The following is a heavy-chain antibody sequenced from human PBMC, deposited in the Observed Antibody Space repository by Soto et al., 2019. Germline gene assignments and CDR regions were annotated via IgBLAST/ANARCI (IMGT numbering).Heavy chain of an antibody. J-gene: IGHJ6*03. CDR2: ISYDGSNK. D-gene: IGHD1-7*01. V-gene: IGHV3-30*18. CDR1: GFTFSSYG. CDR3: AKGPVPGTTGYYYMDV. Sequence: PGGSLRLSCAASGFTFSSYGMHWVRQAPGKGLEWVAVISYDGSNKYYADSVKGRFTISRDNSKNTLYLQMNSLRAEDTAVYYCAKGPVPGTTGYYYMDVWGKGTTVTVSS.